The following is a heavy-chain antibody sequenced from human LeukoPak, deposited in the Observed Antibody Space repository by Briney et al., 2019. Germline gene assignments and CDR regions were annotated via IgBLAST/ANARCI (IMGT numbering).Heavy chain of an antibody. D-gene: IGHD3-22*01. CDR1: GGSASSGTYY. V-gene: IGHV4-61*01. CDR2: IYYSWST. J-gene: IGHJ4*02. CDR3: ARGNYDSSGYYPYYFDY. Sequence: SETLSLTCTVSGGSASSGTYYWSWIRQPPWKGLEWIGYIYYSWSTNYNPSLKSRVTISVDTSKNQFSLKLSSVTAADTAVYYCARGNYDSSGYYPYYFDYWGQGTLVTVSS.